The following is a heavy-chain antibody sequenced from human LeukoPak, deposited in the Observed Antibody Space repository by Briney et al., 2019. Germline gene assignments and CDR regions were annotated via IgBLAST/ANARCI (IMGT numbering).Heavy chain of an antibody. V-gene: IGHV1-69*05. D-gene: IGHD2-21*02. CDR3: ARTYCGGDCSRYYFDY. CDR2: IIPIFGTA. CDR1: GGTFSSYA. Sequence: SVKVSCKASGGTFSSYATSWVRQAPGQGLEWMGRIIPIFGTANYAQKFQGRVTITTDESTSTAYMELSSLRSEDTAVYYCARTYCGGDCSRYYFDYWGQGTLVTVSS. J-gene: IGHJ4*02.